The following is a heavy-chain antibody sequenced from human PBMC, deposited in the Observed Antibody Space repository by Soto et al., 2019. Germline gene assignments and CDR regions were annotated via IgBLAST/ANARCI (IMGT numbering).Heavy chain of an antibody. D-gene: IGHD2-21*01. Sequence: QVQLQESGPGLVKPSQTLSLTCSVSGASISSGGYYWNWIRQHPGKGLEWIGYIYYSGTTYYNPSPRIRVAISVAPSTTRFALKLSAVTAADPAVYCCAASCVGCGGFNYSGMDVWGQGTTVTVSS. CDR2: IYYSGTT. CDR1: GASISSGGYY. J-gene: IGHJ6*02. CDR3: AASCVGCGGFNYSGMDV. V-gene: IGHV4-31*03.